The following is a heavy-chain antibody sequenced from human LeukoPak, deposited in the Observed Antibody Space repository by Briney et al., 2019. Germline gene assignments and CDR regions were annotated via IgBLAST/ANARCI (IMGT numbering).Heavy chain of an antibody. CDR2: IYRSSGTM. Sequence: GGSLRLSSAASGFTFSSYSMNWVRQAPGKGLEWVSYIYRSSGTMYYADSVKGRFTISRDNAKNSLYLQMTSLRAEDTAVYYCARITGLYMDVWGKGTTVTVSS. CDR1: GFTFSSYS. CDR3: ARITGLYMDV. J-gene: IGHJ6*03. V-gene: IGHV3-48*01.